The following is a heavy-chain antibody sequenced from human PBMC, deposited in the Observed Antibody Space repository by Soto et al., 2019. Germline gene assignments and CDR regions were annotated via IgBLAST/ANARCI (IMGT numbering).Heavy chain of an antibody. Sequence: KPSETLSLTCSVSGGSVRSGNHFWNWIRQPPGRRLEWLGYMYYTGVTNYNPSLKSRVSTSVDTSKNQFSLKLTSLTAADTAVYYCARGGEPLGYYGLDVWGQGITVTVSS. D-gene: IGHD3-10*01. CDR1: GGSVRSGNHF. CDR3: ARGGEPLGYYGLDV. V-gene: IGHV4-61*01. CDR2: MYYTGVT. J-gene: IGHJ6*02.